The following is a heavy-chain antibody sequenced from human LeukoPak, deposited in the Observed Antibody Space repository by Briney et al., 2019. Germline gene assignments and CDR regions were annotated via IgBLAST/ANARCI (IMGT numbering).Heavy chain of an antibody. CDR3: ARHSSGYLSYFDY. CDR1: GRSISSYH. J-gene: IGHJ4*02. D-gene: IGHD3-22*01. CDR2: TYYSGST. V-gene: IGHV4-59*08. Sequence: SETLSLTCTVSGRSISSYHWSWIRQPPGKGLEWMGYTYYSGSTNYNPSLKSRVTISLDTSKNQFSLKVSSVTAADTAVYYCARHSSGYLSYFDYWGQGTLVPVSS.